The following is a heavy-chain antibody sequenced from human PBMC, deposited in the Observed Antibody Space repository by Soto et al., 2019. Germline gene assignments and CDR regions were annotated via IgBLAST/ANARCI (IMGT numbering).Heavy chain of an antibody. J-gene: IGHJ4*02. CDR1: GYTFTSYA. D-gene: IGHD2-21*02. V-gene: IGHV1-3*05. CDR2: INAGNGNT. CDR3: ARSIVVVTALDY. Sequence: QVPLVQSGAEEKKPGASVKVSCKASGYTFTSYAMHWVRQAPGQRLEWMGWINAGNGNTKYSQKFQGRVTITRDTSERTAYMELSSLRSEDTAVYYCARSIVVVTALDYWGQGTLVTVSS.